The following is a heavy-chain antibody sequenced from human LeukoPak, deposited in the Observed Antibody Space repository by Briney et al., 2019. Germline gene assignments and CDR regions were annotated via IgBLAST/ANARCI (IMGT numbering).Heavy chain of an antibody. CDR2: IRYDGSVQ. Sequence: GGSLRPSCAASGFTFSSYGMHWVRQAPGKGLEWVAFIRYDGSVQYYADSVKGQFTISRDNSKNTVYLQMNSLRTEDTAVYYCAKDFVIAATTFDYWGLGTLVTVSS. V-gene: IGHV3-30*02. CDR3: AKDFVIAATTFDY. CDR1: GFTFSSYG. J-gene: IGHJ4*02. D-gene: IGHD2/OR15-2a*01.